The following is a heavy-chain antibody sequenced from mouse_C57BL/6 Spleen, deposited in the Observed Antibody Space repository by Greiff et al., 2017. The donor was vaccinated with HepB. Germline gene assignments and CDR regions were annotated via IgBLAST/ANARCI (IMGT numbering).Heavy chain of an antibody. CDR1: GYAFSSYW. Sequence: QVQLQQSGAELVKPGASVKISCKASGYAFSSYWLNWVKQRPGKGLEWIGQIYPGDGDTNYNGKFKGKATLTADKSSSTAYMQLSILTSEDSAVYYCARLDWYAREYWGQGTSVTVA. D-gene: IGHD4-1*01. CDR3: ARLDWYAREY. V-gene: IGHV1-80*01. J-gene: IGHJ4*01. CDR2: IYPGDGDT.